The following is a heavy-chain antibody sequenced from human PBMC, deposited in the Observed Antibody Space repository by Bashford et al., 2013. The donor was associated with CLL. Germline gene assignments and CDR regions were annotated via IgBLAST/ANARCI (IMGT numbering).Heavy chain of an antibody. V-gene: IGHV3-9*01. D-gene: IGHD6-25*01. Sequence: GGSLRLSCAASGFSFDDYAMHWVRQSPGKGLEWVSRISWNSVSVGYADSVKGRFTISRDNARNSLYLQMNSLRAEDTAVYFCARDRLGYYLDYWGQGTLVTVSS. J-gene: IGHJ4*02. CDR3: ARDRLGYYLDY. CDR2: ISWNSVSV. CDR1: GFSFDDYA.